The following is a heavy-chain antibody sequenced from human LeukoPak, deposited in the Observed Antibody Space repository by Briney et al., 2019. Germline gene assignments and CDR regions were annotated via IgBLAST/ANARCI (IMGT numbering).Heavy chain of an antibody. CDR1: GFTFSSYS. D-gene: IGHD2-2*01. CDR2: ISSSSSTI. V-gene: IGHV3-48*04. J-gene: IGHJ4*02. Sequence: GGSLRLSCAASGFTFSSYSMNWVRQAPGKGLEWVSYISSSSSTIYYADSVKGRFTISRDNAKNSLYLQMNSLRAEDTAVYYCARSDIVVVPAAQYWGQGTLVTVSS. CDR3: ARSDIVVVPAAQY.